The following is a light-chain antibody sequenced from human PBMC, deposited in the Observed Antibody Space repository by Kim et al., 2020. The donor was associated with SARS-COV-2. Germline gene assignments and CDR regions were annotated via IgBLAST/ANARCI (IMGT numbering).Light chain of an antibody. CDR1: TGQVTSGYY. V-gene: IGLV7-43*01. Sequence: GTVTLPCASSTGQVTSGYYPNWLQQKPGQAPRALIYSTSNHRSWPPARFSGSLLGGKAALTLSGVQAQDEAEYYCLLYYGGARYVFGTGTKVTVL. J-gene: IGLJ1*01. CDR2: STS. CDR3: LLYYGGARYV.